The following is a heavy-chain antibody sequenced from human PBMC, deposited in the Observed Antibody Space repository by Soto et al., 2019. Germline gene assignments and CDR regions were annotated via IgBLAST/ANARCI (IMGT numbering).Heavy chain of an antibody. J-gene: IGHJ4*02. CDR1: GFTFSSYA. D-gene: IGHD1-26*01. CDR2: ISGSGGST. V-gene: IGHV3-23*01. Sequence: GGSLRLSCAASGFTFSSYAMSWVRQAPGKGLEWVSAISGSGGSTHYADSVKGRFTISRDKSKNTLYLQMNSLRAEDTAVYYCAKDPGPGSYYSGDWGQGTLVTVSS. CDR3: AKDPGPGSYYSGD.